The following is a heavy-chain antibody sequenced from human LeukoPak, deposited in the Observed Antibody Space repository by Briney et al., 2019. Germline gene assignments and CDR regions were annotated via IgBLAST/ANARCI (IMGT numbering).Heavy chain of an antibody. Sequence: ASVKVSCKASGYTFTSYGISWVRQAPGQGLEWMGIINPSGGSTSYAQKFQGRVTMTRDTSTSTVYMELSSLRSEDTAVYYCARVGEYSSSWYPLRYYYYGMDVWGQGTTVTVSS. D-gene: IGHD6-13*01. CDR1: GYTFTSYG. CDR3: ARVGEYSSSWYPLRYYYYGMDV. J-gene: IGHJ6*02. V-gene: IGHV1-46*01. CDR2: INPSGGST.